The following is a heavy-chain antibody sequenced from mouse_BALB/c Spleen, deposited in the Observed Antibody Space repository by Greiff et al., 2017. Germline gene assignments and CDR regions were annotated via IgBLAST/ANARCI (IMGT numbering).Heavy chain of an antibody. CDR1: GYSITSDYA. CDR2: ISYSGST. J-gene: IGHJ4*01. Sequence: VQLKESGPGLVKPSQSLSLTCTVTGYSITSDYAWNWIRQFPGNKLEWMGYISYSGSTSYNPSLKSRISITRDTSKNQFFLQLNSVTTEDTATYYCARYLGLRDAMDYWGQGTSVTVSS. V-gene: IGHV3-2*02. CDR3: ARYLGLRDAMDY. D-gene: IGHD2-4*01.